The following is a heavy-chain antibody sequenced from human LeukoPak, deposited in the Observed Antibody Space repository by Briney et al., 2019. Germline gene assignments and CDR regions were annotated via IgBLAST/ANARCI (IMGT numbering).Heavy chain of an antibody. D-gene: IGHD6-13*01. CDR1: GGSISSYY. J-gene: IGHJ5*02. CDR2: IYTSGST. V-gene: IGHV4-4*07. CDR3: ARTPAIAAAGNWFDP. Sequence: PSETLSLTCTVSGGSISSYYWSWIRQPAGKGLEWIGRIYTSGSTNYNPSLKSRVTMSVDTSKNQFSLKLSSVTAADTAVYYCARTPAIAAAGNWFDPWGQGTLVTVSS.